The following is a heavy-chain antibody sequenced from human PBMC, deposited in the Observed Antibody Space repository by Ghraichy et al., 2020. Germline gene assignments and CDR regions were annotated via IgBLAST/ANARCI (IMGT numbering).Heavy chain of an antibody. V-gene: IGHV4-39*01. Sequence: SETRSLTCTVSGGSISSSSYYWGWIRQPPGKGLEWIGSIYYSGSTYYNPSLKSRVTISVDTSKNQFSLKLSSVTAADTAVYYCARRNGGTYSYRRWFDPWGQGTLVTVSS. CDR3: ARRNGGTYSYRRWFDP. CDR2: IYYSGST. J-gene: IGHJ5*02. CDR1: GGSISSSSYY. D-gene: IGHD5-18*01.